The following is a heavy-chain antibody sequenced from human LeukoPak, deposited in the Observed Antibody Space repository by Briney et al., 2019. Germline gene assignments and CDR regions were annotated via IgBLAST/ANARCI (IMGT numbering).Heavy chain of an antibody. D-gene: IGHD6-13*01. CDR2: IKQDGSEK. CDR3: AKDIWSSCSAFDY. V-gene: IGHV3-7*03. Sequence: GGSLRLSCAASGFTFSSYWMSWVRQAPGKGLEWVANIKQDGSEKYYADSVKGRFTISRDNAKNSLYLQMNSLRAEDTALYYCAKDIWSSCSAFDYWGQGTLVTVSS. CDR1: GFTFSSYW. J-gene: IGHJ4*02.